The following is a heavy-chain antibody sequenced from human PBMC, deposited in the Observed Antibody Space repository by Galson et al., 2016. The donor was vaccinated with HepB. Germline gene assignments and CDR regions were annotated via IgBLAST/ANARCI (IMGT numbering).Heavy chain of an antibody. CDR1: GFTFRSHA. CDR2: ITAGSTST. V-gene: IGHV3-23*01. D-gene: IGHD6-13*01. Sequence: SLRLSCAASGFTFRSHAMSWVRQAPGRGLEWVSSITAGSTSTFYADSVKGRFTISRDNSKNTLYLQMNSPRAEDTAIYYCAREAPIAAPGANDCWGQGTQVTVSS. J-gene: IGHJ4*02. CDR3: AREAPIAAPGANDC.